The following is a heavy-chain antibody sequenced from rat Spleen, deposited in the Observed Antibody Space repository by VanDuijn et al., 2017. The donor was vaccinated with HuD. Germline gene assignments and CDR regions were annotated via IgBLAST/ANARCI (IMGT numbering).Heavy chain of an antibody. Sequence: EVQLVESGGGLVQAGRSMKVSCAASGLTFSDYDMAWVLQAPTTGLEWVASISADGGSTYYRDSVKGRFTISRDNAKSTLYLQMESLRSEDTATYYCTTEGNSGPRGGWFAYWGQGTLVTVSS. D-gene: IGHD4-3*01. V-gene: IGHV5-20*01. CDR2: ISADGGST. CDR3: TTEGNSGPRGGWFAY. CDR1: GLTFSDYD. J-gene: IGHJ3*01.